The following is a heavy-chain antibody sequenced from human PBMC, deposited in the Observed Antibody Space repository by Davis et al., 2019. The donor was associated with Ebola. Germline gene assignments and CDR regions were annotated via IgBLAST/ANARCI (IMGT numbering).Heavy chain of an antibody. J-gene: IGHJ5*02. CDR1: GFDFSDYS. CDR2: ISSGGVTT. V-gene: IGHV3-48*02. CDR3: ARGHTYGRWDDWFDP. Sequence: GESLKISCAASGFDFSDYSMTWVRQAPGKGLQWLSYISSGGVTTYYADSVTGRFSTSRDNAKNSLFLQMSSLRDEDTAVYYCARGHTYGRWDDWFDPWGQGTLVTVSS. D-gene: IGHD5-18*01.